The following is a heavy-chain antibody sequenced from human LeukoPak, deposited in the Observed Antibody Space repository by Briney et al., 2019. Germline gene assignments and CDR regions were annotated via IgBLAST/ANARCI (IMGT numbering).Heavy chain of an antibody. Sequence: PGGSLRLSCEASGFTFSSYWMHWVRQAPGKGLEWVANIKQDGSEKYYVDSVKGRFAISRDNAKNSLFLQMNSLRAEDTALYYCARGLGLWPDYWGQGTLVTVSS. D-gene: IGHD2-21*01. CDR2: IKQDGSEK. CDR3: ARGLGLWPDY. CDR1: GFTFSSYW. V-gene: IGHV3-7*01. J-gene: IGHJ4*02.